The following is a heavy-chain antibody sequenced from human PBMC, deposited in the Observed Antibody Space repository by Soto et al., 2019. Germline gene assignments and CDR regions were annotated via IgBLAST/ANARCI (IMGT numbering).Heavy chain of an antibody. CDR1: GFTFISYS. CDR3: ARDQGIAAAGYYYYGMDV. V-gene: IGHV3-21*01. J-gene: IGHJ6*02. Sequence: LRLSCAASGFTFISYSMNWVRQAPGKGLEWVSSISSSSSYIYYADSVKGRFTISRDNAKNSLYLQMNSLRAEDTAVYYCARDQGIAAAGYYYYGMDVWGQGTTVTVSS. CDR2: ISSSSSYI. D-gene: IGHD6-13*01.